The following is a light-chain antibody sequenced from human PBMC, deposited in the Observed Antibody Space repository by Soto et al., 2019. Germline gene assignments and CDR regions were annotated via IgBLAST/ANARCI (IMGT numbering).Light chain of an antibody. J-gene: IGLJ1*01. CDR3: AAWDDSLNGRYV. CDR1: SSNLGSNT. V-gene: IGLV1-44*01. CDR2: SNN. Sequence: QSVLTQPHSASGTPGQRVTISCSGSSSNLGSNTVNWYQQLPGTAPKLLIYSNNQRPSGVPDRFSGSKSGTSASLAISGLQSEDEADYYCAAWDDSLNGRYVFGTGTKLTVL.